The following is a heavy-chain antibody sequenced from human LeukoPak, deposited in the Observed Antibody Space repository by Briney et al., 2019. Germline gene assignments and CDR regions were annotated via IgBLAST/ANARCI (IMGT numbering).Heavy chain of an antibody. J-gene: IGHJ3*02. CDR3: ARHLWRGGTTDSFDI. CDR1: GGSISRDY. Sequence: KPSETLSLTCTVPGGSISRDYWNWIRQPPGKGLEWIGDIDYSGRTNYNPSLKSRVTISVDTSKNQFSLKLSPVTAAGTAVYYCARHLWRGGTTDSFDIWGQGTMVSVSS. V-gene: IGHV4-59*08. D-gene: IGHD3-10*01. CDR2: IDYSGRT.